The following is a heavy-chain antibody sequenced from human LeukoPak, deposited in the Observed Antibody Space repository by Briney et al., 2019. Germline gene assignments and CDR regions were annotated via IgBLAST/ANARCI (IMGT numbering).Heavy chain of an antibody. CDR2: ISGII. CDR3: ARDKDYGFDY. J-gene: IGHJ4*02. D-gene: IGHD4-17*01. Sequence: PGESLRLSCAASGFTFSDYSLNWVRQAPGKGLEWVSYISGIIFYADSVKGRFTISRDNAKNSLYLQMNSLRDEDTAVYYCARDKDYGFDYWGQGILVSVSS. CDR1: GFTFSDYS. V-gene: IGHV3-48*02.